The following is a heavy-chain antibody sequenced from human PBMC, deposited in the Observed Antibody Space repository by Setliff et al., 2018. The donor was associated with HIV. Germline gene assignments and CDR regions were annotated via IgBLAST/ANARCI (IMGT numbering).Heavy chain of an antibody. Sequence: ASVKVSCKASGYTFTGYYMHWVRQAPGQGLEWMGWINPNSGDTNYAQKFHGRVTMTTDTSISTAYMELSRLRADDTAMYYCARERITIFGVGVFDYWGQGTLVTVSS. J-gene: IGHJ4*02. CDR2: INPNSGDT. V-gene: IGHV1-2*02. D-gene: IGHD3-3*01. CDR1: GYTFTGYY. CDR3: ARERITIFGVGVFDY.